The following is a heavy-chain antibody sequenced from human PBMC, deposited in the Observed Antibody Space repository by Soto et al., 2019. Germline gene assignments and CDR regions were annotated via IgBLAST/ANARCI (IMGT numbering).Heavy chain of an antibody. CDR3: ARYPTLTDYFFHGMDV. V-gene: IGHV5-51*01. D-gene: IGHD4-17*01. CDR2: IYPGDSDT. Sequence: GESLKISCKGSGYTFTDYWIGWVRQLPGKGLEWMGIIYPGDSDTRYSPSFQGHVTITVDKSTSTAYLQWNTLKASDTAMYYCARYPTLTDYFFHGMDVWGQGTTVTVSS. J-gene: IGHJ6*02. CDR1: GYTFTDYW.